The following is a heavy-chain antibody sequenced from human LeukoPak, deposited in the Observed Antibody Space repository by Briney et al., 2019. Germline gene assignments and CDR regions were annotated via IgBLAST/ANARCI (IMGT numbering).Heavy chain of an antibody. D-gene: IGHD2-21*01. CDR3: AEDPRGVSDY. J-gene: IGHJ4*02. V-gene: IGHV3-23*01. CDR1: GFTFSSYA. Sequence: PGGSLRLSCAASGFTFSSYAMSWVRQAAGKGVEWVSAISGSGGRTYDAVPEKGRYTISRDNSKNALYLQINSLRAEDTAVYYCAEDPRGVSDYWRQGTLVTVSS. CDR2: ISGSGGRT.